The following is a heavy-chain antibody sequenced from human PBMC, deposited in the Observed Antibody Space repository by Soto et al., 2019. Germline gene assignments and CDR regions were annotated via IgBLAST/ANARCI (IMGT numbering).Heavy chain of an antibody. CDR3: AGSQLDNWFDP. J-gene: IGHJ5*02. Sequence: PGGSLRLSCAASGFTFSSYGMHWVRQAPGKGLEWVAVIWYDGSNKYYADSVKGRFTISRDNSKNTLCLQMNSLRAEDTAVYYCAGSQLDNWFDPWGQGTLVTVSS. CDR1: GFTFSSYG. CDR2: IWYDGSNK. V-gene: IGHV3-33*01. D-gene: IGHD6-13*01.